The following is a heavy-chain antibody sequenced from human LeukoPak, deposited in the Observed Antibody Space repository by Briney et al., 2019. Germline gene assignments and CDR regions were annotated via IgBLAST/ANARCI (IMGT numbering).Heavy chain of an antibody. V-gene: IGHV3-48*04. J-gene: IGHJ4*01. CDR2: ISSSGSTI. CDR1: GFTFSSHW. D-gene: IGHD3-10*01. CDR3: TRLSAMLRGPEPIYYFDS. Sequence: GGSLRLSCTASGFTFSSHWMSWVRQAPGKGLEWVSYISSSGSTIYYADSVKGRFTISRDNSKNSLYLQMNSLRVEDTAMYYCTRLSAMLRGPEPIYYFDSWGQGTLVTVSS.